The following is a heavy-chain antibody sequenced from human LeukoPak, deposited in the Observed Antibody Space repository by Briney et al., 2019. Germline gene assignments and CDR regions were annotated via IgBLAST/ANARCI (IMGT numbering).Heavy chain of an antibody. CDR2: VYYSSGST. D-gene: IGHD3-3*01. V-gene: IGHV4-59*12. J-gene: IGHJ3*02. CDR1: GASLINNY. Sequence: SETLSLTCNVSGASLINNYWSWIRQSPGKGLDWIGYVYYSSGSTNYNPSLKSRVTMSVDTSKNQFSLKLSSVTAADTAVYYCARVRDYDFWSGYYPHAFDIWGQGTMVTVSS. CDR3: ARVRDYDFWSGYYPHAFDI.